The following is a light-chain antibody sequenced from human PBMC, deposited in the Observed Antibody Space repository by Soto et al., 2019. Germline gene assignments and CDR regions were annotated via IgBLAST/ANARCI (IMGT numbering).Light chain of an antibody. J-gene: IGLJ7*01. CDR3: CSYAGSNTWV. Sequence: SVLTQPASVSGSPGQSITISCTGTSSDVGSYNLVSWYQQYPGKAPRLLVSEVTKRPSGVSDRFSGSKSGNTASLTISGLQAEDESDYYCCSYAGSNTWVFGGGTQLTVL. CDR2: EVT. V-gene: IGLV2-23*02. CDR1: SSDVGSYNL.